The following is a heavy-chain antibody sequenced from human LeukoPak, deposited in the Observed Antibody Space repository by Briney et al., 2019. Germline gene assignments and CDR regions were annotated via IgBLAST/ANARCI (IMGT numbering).Heavy chain of an antibody. J-gene: IGHJ6*03. D-gene: IGHD2-2*01. CDR3: ARVGGYCSSTSCFYYYYYMDV. Sequence: SETLSLTCAVYGGSFSGYYWSWIRQPPGKGLEWIGEINHSGRTNYNPSLKSRVTISVDTSKNRFSLKLSSVTAADTAVYYCARVGGYCSSTSCFYYYYYMDVWGKGTTVTVSS. CDR2: INHSGRT. V-gene: IGHV4-34*01. CDR1: GGSFSGYY.